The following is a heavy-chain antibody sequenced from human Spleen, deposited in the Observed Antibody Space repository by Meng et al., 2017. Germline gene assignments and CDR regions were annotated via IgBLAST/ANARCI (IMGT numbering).Heavy chain of an antibody. J-gene: IGHJ4*02. CDR2: MSYFGGTT. Sequence: QPQPQGSGPRLGRPREALSFTCSVSGGSISTSGYYWGWIRQPPGKGLEWIGSMSYFGGTTNYNPSLKSRLTISVAASKSQFSLKLTSVTAADTAVYFCARGSPRTVTLDSWGQGTLVTVSS. D-gene: IGHD4-17*01. V-gene: IGHV4-39*07. CDR1: GGSISTSGYY. CDR3: ARGSPRTVTLDS.